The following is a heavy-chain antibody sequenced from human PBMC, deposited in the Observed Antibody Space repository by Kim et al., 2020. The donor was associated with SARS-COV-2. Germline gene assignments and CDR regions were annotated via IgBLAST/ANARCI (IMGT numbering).Heavy chain of an antibody. D-gene: IGHD1-7*01. V-gene: IGHV1-3*04. CDR3: ARGGGQGNYPFDY. Sequence: ASVKVSCKAAGYSFTTSNMHWVLQAPGQRLEWMGWISTVSDNTTYSQKLQGRVTITKDTSASTAYMELGSLTFEDTAIYYCARGGGQGNYPFDYWGHGTLVTVSS. CDR1: GYSFTTSN. CDR2: ISTVSDNT. J-gene: IGHJ4*01.